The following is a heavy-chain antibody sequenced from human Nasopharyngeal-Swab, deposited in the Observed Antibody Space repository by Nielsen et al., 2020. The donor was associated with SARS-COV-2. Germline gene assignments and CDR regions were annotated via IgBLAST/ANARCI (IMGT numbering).Heavy chain of an antibody. V-gene: IGHV3-21*01. J-gene: IGHJ4*02. D-gene: IGHD4-23*01. CDR2: ISSSSSYI. Sequence: GESLKISCAASGFTFSSYSMNWVRQAPGKGLEWVSSISSSSSYIYYADSVKGRFTISRDNAKNSLYLQMNSLRAEDTAVYYCATGYGGNFFDYWGQGTLVTVSS. CDR1: GFTFSSYS. CDR3: ATGYGGNFFDY.